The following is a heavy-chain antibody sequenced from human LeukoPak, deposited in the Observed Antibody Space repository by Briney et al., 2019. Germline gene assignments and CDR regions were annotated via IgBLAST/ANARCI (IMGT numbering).Heavy chain of an antibody. CDR3: ARDLAAAQNAFDI. Sequence: GEPLKISCKGSGYTFTSNWIGWVRQMPGKGLEWMGNIHPGDSDTRYSPSFQGQVIISVDKTISTAYLQWSTLKASDTAMYYCARDLAAAQNAFDIWGQGTMVTISS. CDR1: GYTFTSNW. D-gene: IGHD6-25*01. J-gene: IGHJ3*02. V-gene: IGHV5-51*01. CDR2: IHPGDSDT.